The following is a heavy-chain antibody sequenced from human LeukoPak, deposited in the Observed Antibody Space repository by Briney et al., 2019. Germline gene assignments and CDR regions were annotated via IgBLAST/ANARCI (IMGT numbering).Heavy chain of an antibody. CDR1: GVSISSYY. J-gene: IGHJ6*03. CDR3: ARDPGYGDYSYYYMDV. V-gene: IGHV4-59*01. CDR2: IYYTGRT. D-gene: IGHD4-17*01. Sequence: SETLSLTCTVSGVSISSYYWSWIRQPPGRGLECIGYIYYTGRTDYNPSLKSRVTISLDMSKNQFSLKLNSVTAADTAAYYCARDPGYGDYSYYYMDVWGKGTTVTVSS.